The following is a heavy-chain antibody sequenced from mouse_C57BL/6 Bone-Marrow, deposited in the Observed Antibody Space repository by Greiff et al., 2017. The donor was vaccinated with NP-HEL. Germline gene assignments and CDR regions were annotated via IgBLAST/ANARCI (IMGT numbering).Heavy chain of an antibody. J-gene: IGHJ4*01. CDR3: ARSGGYDVRAMDY. CDR2: IDPSDSDT. CDR1: GYTFTSYW. D-gene: IGHD2-2*01. Sequence: VQLQQPGAELVMPGASVKLSCKASGYTFTSYWMHWVKQRPGQGLEWIGEIDPSDSDTNYNQKFKGKTTLTVDKSSSTAYMQLSSLTSEDSAVYYFARSGGYDVRAMDYWGQGTSVTVSS. V-gene: IGHV1-69*01.